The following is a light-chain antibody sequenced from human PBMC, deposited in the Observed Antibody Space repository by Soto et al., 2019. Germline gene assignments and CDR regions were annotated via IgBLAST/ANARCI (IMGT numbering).Light chain of an antibody. J-gene: IGKJ3*01. CDR2: ATS. Sequence: DIQLTQSPSSLSASVGDRVTITCRTSQSSNNYLNWYQHIPGKAPRLLSYATSTLQRGVPPRFRGGGSGTLFTLTISSLQPEDFATNDCQQSYRTPFTFGPGTTADIK. CDR3: QQSYRTPFT. CDR1: QSSNNY. V-gene: IGKV1-39*01.